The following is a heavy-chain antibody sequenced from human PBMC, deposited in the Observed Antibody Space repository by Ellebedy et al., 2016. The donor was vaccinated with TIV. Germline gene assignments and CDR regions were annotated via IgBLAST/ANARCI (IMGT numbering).Heavy chain of an antibody. J-gene: IGHJ4*02. CDR2: INSDGSTT. V-gene: IGHV3-74*01. CDR1: GFTFSDYW. D-gene: IGHD2-21*01. Sequence: GESLKISXAASGFTFSDYWMHWVRQGPGKGLVWVSRINSDGSTTSYADSVKGRFTISRDNAKNSLYLQGNSLRAEDTAVYYCAIARGYWGQGTLVTVSS. CDR3: AIARGY.